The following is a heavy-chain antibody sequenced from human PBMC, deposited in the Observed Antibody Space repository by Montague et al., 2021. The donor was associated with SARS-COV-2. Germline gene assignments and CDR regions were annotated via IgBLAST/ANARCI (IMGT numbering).Heavy chain of an antibody. V-gene: IGHV4-59*01. CDR2: IYDGGAA. Sequence: SETLSLTCTVSGASITGYYWSWLRRSPGKGLEWIAYIYDGGAANYNPSLESRVTISTDTSKNQLSLKVNSVTAADTAVYYCVRDHPYGGPRGAYDIWGQGTVVTVSS. J-gene: IGHJ3*02. D-gene: IGHD4-23*01. CDR1: GASITGYY. CDR3: VRDHPYGGPRGAYDI.